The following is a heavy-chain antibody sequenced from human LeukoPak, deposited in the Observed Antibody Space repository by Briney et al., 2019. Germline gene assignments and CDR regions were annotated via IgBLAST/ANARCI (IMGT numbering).Heavy chain of an antibody. J-gene: IGHJ4*02. V-gene: IGHV1-2*06. Sequence: ASVKVSCKASGYTFTGYYMHWVRQAPGQGLEWMGRINPNSGGTNYAQKFQGRVTMTRDTSISTAYMELSRLRSDDTAVYYCARGPGITGTIDYWGQGTLVTVSS. CDR2: INPNSGGT. CDR1: GYTFTGYY. D-gene: IGHD1-7*01. CDR3: ARGPGITGTIDY.